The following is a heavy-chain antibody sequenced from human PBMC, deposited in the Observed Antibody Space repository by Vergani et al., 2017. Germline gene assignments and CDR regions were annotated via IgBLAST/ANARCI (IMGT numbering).Heavy chain of an antibody. J-gene: IGHJ6*02. Sequence: QVQLVQSGAEVKKPGSSVKVSCKASGGTFSSYAISWVRQAPGQGLEWMGRIIPILGIANYAQKFQGRVTITADKSTRTAYMELSSLRSEDTAVYYCATTVTTGYYYYGMDVWGQGTTVTVSS. CDR2: IIPILGIA. D-gene: IGHD4-17*01. V-gene: IGHV1-69*04. CDR1: GGTFSSYA. CDR3: ATTVTTGYYYYGMDV.